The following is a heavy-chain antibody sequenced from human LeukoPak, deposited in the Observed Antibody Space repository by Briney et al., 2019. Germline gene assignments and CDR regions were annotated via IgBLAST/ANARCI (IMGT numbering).Heavy chain of an antibody. CDR2: INPSGGST. J-gene: IGHJ3*02. V-gene: IGHV1-46*01. D-gene: IGHD4-17*01. CDR1: GYTFTSYF. CDR3: ARMHDYGDYQYAFDI. Sequence: ASVKVSCKASGYTFTSYFMQWVRQAPGQGLEWMGIINPSGGSTSYAQKFQGRVTMTRDTSTSTLYMELRSLRSEDTAVYYCARMHDYGDYQYAFDIWGQGTMVTVSS.